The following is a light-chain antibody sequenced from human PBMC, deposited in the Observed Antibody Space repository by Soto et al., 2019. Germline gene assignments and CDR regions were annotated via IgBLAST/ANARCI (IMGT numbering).Light chain of an antibody. CDR2: DAS. V-gene: IGKV3-11*01. J-gene: IGKJ4*01. CDR3: QQRSNWPPLT. Sequence: EIVLTQSPATLSLSPGERATLSCRASQSVGSYLAWHQQKPGQAPRLLIYDASNRATGIPARFSGSGSGTDFTLTISSLEPEDVAVYYCQQRSNWPPLTFGGGTKVDIK. CDR1: QSVGSY.